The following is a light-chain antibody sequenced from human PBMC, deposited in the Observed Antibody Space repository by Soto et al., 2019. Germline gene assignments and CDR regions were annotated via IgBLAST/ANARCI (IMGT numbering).Light chain of an antibody. Sequence: DIQMTQSPSSLSAFVGDRVTVSCRSSQLIITYLNWYQVKPGKAPKPLIFATSNLNSGVPSRFSGSGSGTDFTLTINNLQPEDFATYYCQQSYTAPWTFGQGTKVEIK. CDR1: QLIITY. CDR2: ATS. V-gene: IGKV1-39*01. CDR3: QQSYTAPWT. J-gene: IGKJ1*01.